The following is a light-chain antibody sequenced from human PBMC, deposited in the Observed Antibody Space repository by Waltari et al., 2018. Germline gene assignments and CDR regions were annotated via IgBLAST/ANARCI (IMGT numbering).Light chain of an antibody. CDR1: QNVSTY. Sequence: IQMTQSPSSLSASVGASVSITCRAIQNVSTYLNWYQQKPGKAPKLLIYTASNWESWVPSRFSGRRSGTDFPLTISSLQPEDFAIYYCQESYTIPYTFGQWTKLEIE. CDR3: QESYTIPYT. V-gene: IGKV1-39*01. CDR2: TAS. J-gene: IGKJ2*01.